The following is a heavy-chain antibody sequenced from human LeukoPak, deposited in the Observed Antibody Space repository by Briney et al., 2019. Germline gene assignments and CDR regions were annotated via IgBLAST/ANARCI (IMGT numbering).Heavy chain of an antibody. CDR1: GGSISSSSYY. Sequence: SETLSLTCTVSGGSISSSSYYWGWIRQPPGKGLEWIGSIYYSGSTYYNPSLKSRVTISVDTSKNQFSLKLNSVTAADTAVYYCARVTGYMIEDYFDYWGQGILVTVSS. V-gene: IGHV4-39*07. J-gene: IGHJ4*02. CDR2: IYYSGST. CDR3: ARVTGYMIEDYFDY. D-gene: IGHD3-9*01.